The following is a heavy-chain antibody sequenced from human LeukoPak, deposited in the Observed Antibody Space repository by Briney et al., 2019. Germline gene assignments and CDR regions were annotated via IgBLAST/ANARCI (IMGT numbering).Heavy chain of an antibody. CDR1: GGSISSYY. J-gene: IGHJ3*02. V-gene: IGHV4-59*08. CDR3: ARHCCSGPAKRVFDI. D-gene: IGHD2-15*01. Sequence: SETLSLTCTVSGGSISSYYWSWIRQPPGKGLEWIGTISYSGNTDYNPSLRSRVTISVDTSNNQFSLRLGSVTAADTAVYHCARHCCSGPAKRVFDIWGQGTMVTVSS. CDR2: ISYSGNT.